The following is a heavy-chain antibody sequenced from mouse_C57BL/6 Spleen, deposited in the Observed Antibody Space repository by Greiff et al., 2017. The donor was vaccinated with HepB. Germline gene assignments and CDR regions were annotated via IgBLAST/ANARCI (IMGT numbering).Heavy chain of an antibody. J-gene: IGHJ4*01. V-gene: IGHV1-26*01. CDR3: AREGRYGDWAMDY. D-gene: IGHD2-12*01. Sequence: EVQLQQSGPELVKPGASVKISCKASGYTFTDYYMNWVKQSHGKSLEWIGDINPNNGGTSYNQKFKGKATLTVDKSSSTAYMELRSLTSEDSAVYYCAREGRYGDWAMDYWGQGTSVTVSS. CDR1: GYTFTDYY. CDR2: INPNNGGT.